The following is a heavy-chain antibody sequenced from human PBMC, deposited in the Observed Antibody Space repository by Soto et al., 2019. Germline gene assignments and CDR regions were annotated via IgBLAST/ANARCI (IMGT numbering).Heavy chain of an antibody. CDR2: IIPILGIA. V-gene: IGHV1-69*02. CDR1: GGTFSSYT. J-gene: IGHJ6*02. Sequence: QVQLVQSGAEVKKPGSSVKVSCKASGGTFSSYTISWVRQAPGQGLEWMGRIIPILGIANYAQKFQGRVTITAEKSTSTAYMELSSLRSEDTAVYYCARYTFDGMDVWGQGTTVTVSS. D-gene: IGHD3-3*01. CDR3: ARYTFDGMDV.